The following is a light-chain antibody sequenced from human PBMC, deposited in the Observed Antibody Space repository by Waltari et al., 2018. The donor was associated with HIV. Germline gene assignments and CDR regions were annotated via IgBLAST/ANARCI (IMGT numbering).Light chain of an antibody. Sequence: VLTQSPGTLSVSPGERATLSCRPSQRIDTTSLSWYQQKPGQAPRLVIYCASTRASGVPPRFSGSGSGTDFTLTISSLQPEDVASYYCLQDYNSPGAFGRGTRVEIK. CDR3: LQDYNSPGA. CDR1: QRIDTTS. V-gene: IGKV3D-7*01. CDR2: CAS. J-gene: IGKJ1*01.